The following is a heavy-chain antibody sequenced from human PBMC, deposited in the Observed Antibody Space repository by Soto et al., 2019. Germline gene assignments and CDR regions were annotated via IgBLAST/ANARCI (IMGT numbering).Heavy chain of an antibody. CDR1: GFTFSSYW. D-gene: IGHD4-17*01. J-gene: IGHJ4*02. CDR3: ARGTVRDHDFGDY. Sequence: EVQLVESGGGLVQPGGSLRLSCAASGFTFSSYWMHWVRQVPGKGLVWVSRISSDGSSTSYADSVKGRFTISRDNAKKTLSLQVNSLRAEDTAVYYCARGTVRDHDFGDYWGQGTLVAVSS. CDR2: ISSDGSST. V-gene: IGHV3-74*01.